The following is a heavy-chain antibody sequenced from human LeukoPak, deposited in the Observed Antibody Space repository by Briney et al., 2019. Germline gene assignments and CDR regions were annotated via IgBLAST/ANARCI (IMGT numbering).Heavy chain of an antibody. CDR1: GFTFSSYG. Sequence: GGSLRLSCAASGFTFSSYGMHWVRQAPGKGLEWVAFIRYDGSNKYYADSVKGRFTISRDNSKSTLYLQMNSLRAEDTAVYYCAKLGVRASYYFDYWGQGTLVTVSS. CDR3: AKLGVRASYYFDY. J-gene: IGHJ4*02. D-gene: IGHD2-8*01. V-gene: IGHV3-30*02. CDR2: IRYDGSNK.